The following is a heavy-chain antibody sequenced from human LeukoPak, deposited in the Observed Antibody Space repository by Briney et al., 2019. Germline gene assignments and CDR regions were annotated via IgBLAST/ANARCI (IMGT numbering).Heavy chain of an antibody. J-gene: IGHJ4*02. D-gene: IGHD6-19*01. CDR3: ARAVAISSSGWYDTFDY. CDR2: ISTNGDRT. V-gene: IGHV3-64*02. CDR1: GFTFSNSA. Sequence: GGSLRLSCAASGFTFSNSAMYWVRQAPGKGLEFVSVISTNGDRTYYADSVKGRFTISRDNSKNTLYLQMGSLRADDMAVYYCARAVAISSSGWYDTFDYWGQGALVTISS.